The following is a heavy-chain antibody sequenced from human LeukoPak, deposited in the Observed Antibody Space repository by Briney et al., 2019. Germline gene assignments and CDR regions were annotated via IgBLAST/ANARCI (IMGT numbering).Heavy chain of an antibody. Sequence: SETLSLTCTVSGYSISSGYYWGWIRQPPGKGLEWIGSIYHSGSTYYNPSLKSRVTISVDTSKNQFSLKLSSVTAADTAVYYCARAFGGSGSLSFYYYYYMDVWGKGTTVTVSS. CDR3: ARAFGGSGSLSFYYYYYMDV. J-gene: IGHJ6*03. CDR2: IYHSGST. V-gene: IGHV4-38-2*02. CDR1: GYSISSGYY. D-gene: IGHD1-26*01.